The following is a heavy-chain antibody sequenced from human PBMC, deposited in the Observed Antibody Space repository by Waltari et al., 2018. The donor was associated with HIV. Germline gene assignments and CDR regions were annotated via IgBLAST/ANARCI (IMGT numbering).Heavy chain of an antibody. CDR1: GLRFSNWG. CDR3: AKRNTGSED. CDR2: IGGIGATI. Sequence: EVQLLESGGGLVQPGGPLSLSCAASGLRFSNWGMSWVRQAPGRGLEWVSSIGGIGATIYYADSVKGRFTISRDNHRNILYLQMNSLRAEYTALYFCAKRNTGSEDWGQGTLVTVSS. V-gene: IGHV3-23*01. D-gene: IGHD3-10*01. J-gene: IGHJ4*02.